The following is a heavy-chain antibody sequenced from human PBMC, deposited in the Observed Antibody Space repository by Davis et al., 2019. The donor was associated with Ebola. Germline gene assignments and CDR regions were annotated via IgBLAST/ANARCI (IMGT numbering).Heavy chain of an antibody. J-gene: IGHJ5*02. CDR1: GFTFNTYV. D-gene: IGHD2-15*01. V-gene: IGHV3-21*04. CDR3: ARVVAAHLGWFDP. Sequence: PGGSLRLSCAASGFTFNTYVMNWVRQAPGKGLEWVSSISSSGSYIYYADSVKGRFTISRDNAKNTLYLQMNSLRAEDTAVYYCARVVAAHLGWFDPWGQGTLVTVSS. CDR2: ISSSGSYI.